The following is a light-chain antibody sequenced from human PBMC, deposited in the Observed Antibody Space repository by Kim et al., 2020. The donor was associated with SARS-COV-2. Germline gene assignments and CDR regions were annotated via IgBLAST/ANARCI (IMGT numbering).Light chain of an antibody. J-gene: IGLJ2*01. CDR2: DVN. CDR1: TADVGLCDC. V-gene: IGLV2-14*03. Sequence: QSALTQPASVSGSLGQSITISCAGTTADVGLCDCVSWYQHHPAKAPKLIIYDVNKRPSGISDRFSGSKSGNTASLTISGLQAEDEAAYYCTSKTSRTSLLLFGGGTQLTVL. CDR3: TSKTSRTSLLL.